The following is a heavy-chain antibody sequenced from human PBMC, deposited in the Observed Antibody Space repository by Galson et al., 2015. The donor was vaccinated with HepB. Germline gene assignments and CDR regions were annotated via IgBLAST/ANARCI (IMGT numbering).Heavy chain of an antibody. V-gene: IGHV4-31*03. D-gene: IGHD4-23*01. CDR1: GGSISSGGYY. Sequence: QVQLQESGPGLVKPSQTLSLTCTVSGGSISSGGYYWSWIRQHPGKGLEWIGYIYYSGSTYYNPSLKSRVTISVDTSKNQFSLKLSSVTAADTAVYYCARVTTVVTREYYFDYWGQGTLVTVSS. CDR2: IYYSGST. J-gene: IGHJ4*02. CDR3: ARVTTVVTREYYFDY.